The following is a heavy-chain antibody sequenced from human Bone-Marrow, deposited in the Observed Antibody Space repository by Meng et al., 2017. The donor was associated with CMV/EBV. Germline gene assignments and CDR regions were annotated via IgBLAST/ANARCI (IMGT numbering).Heavy chain of an antibody. Sequence: SETLSLTCTVSGGSVSSGSYYWSWIRQPPGKGLEWIGEINHSGSTNYNPSLKSRVTISVDTSKNQFSLKLSSVTAADTAVYYCARAYYYDSSGNFDYWGQGTLVTVSS. V-gene: IGHV4-61*01. J-gene: IGHJ4*02. CDR2: INHSGST. CDR1: GGSVSSGSYY. D-gene: IGHD3-22*01. CDR3: ARAYYYDSSGNFDY.